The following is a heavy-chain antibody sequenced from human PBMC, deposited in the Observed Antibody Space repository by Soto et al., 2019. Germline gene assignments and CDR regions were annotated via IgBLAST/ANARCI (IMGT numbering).Heavy chain of an antibody. V-gene: IGHV1-69*13. CDR2: IIPIFGTA. CDR3: ARYAVATPRNWFDP. Sequence: GASVKVSCKASGGTFSSYAISWVRQAPGQGLEWMGGIIPIFGTANYAQKFQGRVTITADESTSTAYMELSSLRSEDTAVYYCARYAVATPRNWFDPWGQGTLVTVSS. CDR1: GGTFSSYA. J-gene: IGHJ5*02. D-gene: IGHD5-12*01.